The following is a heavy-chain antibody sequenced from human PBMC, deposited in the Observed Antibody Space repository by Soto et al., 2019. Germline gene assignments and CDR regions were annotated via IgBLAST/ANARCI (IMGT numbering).Heavy chain of an antibody. J-gene: IGHJ4*02. V-gene: IGHV1-46*01. CDR1: GYTFTSYY. Sequence: ASVKVSCKASGYTFTSYYMHWVRQAPGQGLEWMGIINPSGGSTSYAQKFQGRVTMTRDTSTSTVYMELSSLRSDDTAVYFCARVPGLGDFDYGGQGTLVTVSS. CDR3: ARVPGLGDFDY. D-gene: IGHD3-16*01. CDR2: INPSGGST.